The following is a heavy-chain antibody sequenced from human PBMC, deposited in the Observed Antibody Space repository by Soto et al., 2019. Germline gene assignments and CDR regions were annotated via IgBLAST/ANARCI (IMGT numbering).Heavy chain of an antibody. Sequence: QVQLVQSGAEVKKPGASVQVSCKASGYTFTNYGINWVRQAPGQGLEWMGWINTYNGNTNFAHRLQGRVTMTTEASTSTAYMELRSLRSDDTAVYYCARGSSPVDFDYWGQGTLVTVSS. D-gene: IGHD6-13*01. CDR1: GYTFTNYG. CDR3: ARGSSPVDFDY. V-gene: IGHV1-18*01. CDR2: INTYNGNT. J-gene: IGHJ4*02.